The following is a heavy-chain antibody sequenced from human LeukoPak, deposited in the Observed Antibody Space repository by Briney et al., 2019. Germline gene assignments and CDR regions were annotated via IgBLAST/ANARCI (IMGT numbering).Heavy chain of an antibody. J-gene: IGHJ6*03. V-gene: IGHV3-9*01. Sequence: GGSLRLSCAASGFTFDDYAMHWVRQAPGKGLEWVSGISWHSGSIAYADSVKGRFTISRDNAKSSLYLQMNSLRSEDTAVYYCARGPGWLETYYYYYMDVWGKGTTVTVSS. CDR3: ARGPGWLETYYYYYMDV. CDR1: GFTFDDYA. D-gene: IGHD6-19*01. CDR2: ISWHSGSI.